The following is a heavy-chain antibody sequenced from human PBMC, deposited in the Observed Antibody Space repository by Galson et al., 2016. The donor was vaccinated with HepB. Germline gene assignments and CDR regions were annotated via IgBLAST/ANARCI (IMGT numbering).Heavy chain of an antibody. V-gene: IGHV1-3*01. CDR3: ARGRRDSGLGNFFDH. J-gene: IGHJ4*02. CDR1: GFTFSSYA. Sequence: SCAASGFTFSSYAMHWVRQAPGQGLEWLGRINGGNDKTKYSQKVKGGVTIIRDTYATTVVLELRRRGYEDTAMYYCARGRRDSGLGNFFDHWGQGTWISVSS. D-gene: IGHD1-26*01. CDR2: INGGNDKT.